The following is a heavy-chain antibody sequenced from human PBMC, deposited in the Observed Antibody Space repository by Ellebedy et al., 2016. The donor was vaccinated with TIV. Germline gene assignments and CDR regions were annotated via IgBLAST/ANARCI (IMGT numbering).Heavy chain of an antibody. CDR2: ISNNGDTI. CDR1: GFTFSTYG. CDR3: ARTRAFDI. Sequence: GGSLRLXCAASGFTFSTYGMHWVRQAPGKGLEWVSYISNNGDTIYADSVKGRFTISRDNAKNSVYLQMNSLRAEDTAVYYCARTRAFDIWGQGTMVTVSS. J-gene: IGHJ3*02. V-gene: IGHV3-48*04.